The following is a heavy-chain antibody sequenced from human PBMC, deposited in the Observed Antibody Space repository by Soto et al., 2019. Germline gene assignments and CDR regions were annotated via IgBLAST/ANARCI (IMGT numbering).Heavy chain of an antibody. CDR3: ARQITMVRGVIIGDYYYYGMDV. V-gene: IGHV4-39*01. Sequence: ASETRSLTCPVSGGCISSSSDYWGWIRQPPGKGLEWIGSIYYSGSTYYNPSLKSRVTISVDTSKNQFSLKLSSVTAADTAVYYCARQITMVRGVIIGDYYYYGMDVWGQGTTVTVSS. D-gene: IGHD3-10*01. CDR1: GGCISSSSDY. J-gene: IGHJ6*02. CDR2: IYYSGST.